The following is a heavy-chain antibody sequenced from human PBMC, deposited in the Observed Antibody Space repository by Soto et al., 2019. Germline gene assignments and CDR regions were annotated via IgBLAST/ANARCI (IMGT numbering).Heavy chain of an antibody. Sequence: ASVKVSCKVSGDTLTELSMHWVRQAPGKGLEWMGGFDPEDGETIYAQKFQGRVTMTEDTSTDTAYMELSSLRSEFTPVYYSATTLQFEIVGAIDFDYWRQGTVVTVSS. J-gene: IGHJ4*02. CDR3: ATTLQFEIVGAIDFDY. D-gene: IGHD1-26*01. CDR2: FDPEDGET. V-gene: IGHV1-24*01. CDR1: GDTLTELS.